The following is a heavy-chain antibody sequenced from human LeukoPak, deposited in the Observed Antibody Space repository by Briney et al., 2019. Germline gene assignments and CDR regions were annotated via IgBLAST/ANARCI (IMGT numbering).Heavy chain of an antibody. V-gene: IGHV4-4*07. Sequence: SETLSLTCTVSGGSISSYYWSWIRQPAGKGLEWIGRIYTSGSTNYNPSLKSRVTMSVDTSKNQYSLKQSSVTAADTAVYYWATGTYGSGSFDYWGQGTLVTVSS. CDR2: IYTSGST. D-gene: IGHD3-10*01. CDR1: GGSISSYY. CDR3: ATGTYGSGSFDY. J-gene: IGHJ4*02.